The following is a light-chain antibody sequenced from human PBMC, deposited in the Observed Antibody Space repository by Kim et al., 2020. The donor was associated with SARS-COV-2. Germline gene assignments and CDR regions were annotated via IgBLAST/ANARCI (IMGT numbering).Light chain of an antibody. CDR3: TSFTSSSTWV. CDR2: EVT. J-gene: IGLJ3*02. Sequence: GPAVTIPCTGTNMDIGSHDRVSCLQQYPGTVPKLIIYEVTNRPSGAPIRFSGSKSGTTASLTISGLQPEDEADYYCTSFTSSSTWVFGGGTQLTVL. CDR1: NMDIGSHDR. V-gene: IGLV2-18*02.